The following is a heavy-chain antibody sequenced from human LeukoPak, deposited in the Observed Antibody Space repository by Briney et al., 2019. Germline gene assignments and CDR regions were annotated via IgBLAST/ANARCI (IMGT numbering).Heavy chain of an antibody. CDR3: AGTSYYYDSSGYYSYYYYYYMDV. Sequence: SETLSLTCTVSGGSISTSNYYWGWIRQPPGKGLEWIGNIFYSGSTYYNPSLKSRVTISVDTSKNQFSLKLSSVTAADTAVYYCAGTSYYYDSSGYYSYYYYYYMDVWGKGTTVTVSS. J-gene: IGHJ6*03. V-gene: IGHV4-39*07. CDR1: GGSISTSNYY. CDR2: IFYSGST. D-gene: IGHD3-22*01.